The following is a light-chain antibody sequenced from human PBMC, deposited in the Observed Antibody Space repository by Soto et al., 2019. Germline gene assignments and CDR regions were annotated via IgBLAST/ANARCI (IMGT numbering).Light chain of an antibody. Sequence: DIVMTQSPDSLAVSLGERAAINCNSSQSVLYSSNNKNPLAWYQQKPGQPPKLLIPWASTRESGVPDRFSGSGSETDFTLTISSLQAEDVAAYYCQQYYSIPWTFGQGTKVDIK. V-gene: IGKV4-1*01. CDR1: QSVLYSSNNKNP. CDR3: QQYYSIPWT. CDR2: WAS. J-gene: IGKJ1*01.